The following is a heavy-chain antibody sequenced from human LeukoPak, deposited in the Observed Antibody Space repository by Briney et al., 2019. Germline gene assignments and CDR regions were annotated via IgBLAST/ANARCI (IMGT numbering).Heavy chain of an antibody. Sequence: AGGSLRLSCAASGFTFSDYYMSWIRQAPGKGLVWVSYISSSGSTIYYADSVKGRFTISRDNAKNSLYLQMNSLRAEDTAVYYCASELGYCSGGSCYGDYWGQGTLVTVSS. D-gene: IGHD2-15*01. CDR3: ASELGYCSGGSCYGDY. J-gene: IGHJ4*02. CDR1: GFTFSDYY. V-gene: IGHV3-11*01. CDR2: ISSSGSTI.